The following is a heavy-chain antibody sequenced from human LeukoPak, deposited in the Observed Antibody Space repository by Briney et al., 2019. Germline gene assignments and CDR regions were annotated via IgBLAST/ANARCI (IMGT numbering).Heavy chain of an antibody. CDR1: GDSVSTCLHY. V-gene: IGHV4-31*03. CDR2: THYSGST. D-gene: IGHD1-26*01. J-gene: IGHJ6*03. Sequence: SETLSLTCNVSGDSVSTCLHYYSWIRQHPGEGLEWIGCTHYSGSTHYKSSLRSRLIISLDTSKNQVSLKVTSVTAADTAVYYCARGRRGKYSHYFYYHMDVWGTGTPVTVSS. CDR3: ARGRRGKYSHYFYYHMDV.